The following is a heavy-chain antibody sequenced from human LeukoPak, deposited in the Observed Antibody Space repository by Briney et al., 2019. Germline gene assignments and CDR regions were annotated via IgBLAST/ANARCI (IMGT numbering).Heavy chain of an antibody. D-gene: IGHD1-1*01. CDR1: GFTVSSNY. CDR3: AKGGWNRGMDV. J-gene: IGHJ6*02. V-gene: IGHV3-23*01. CDR2: INNSGSST. Sequence: GGTLRLSCAASGFTVSSNYMSWVRRAPGKGLEWVSTINNSGSSTHCADSVKGRFTISRDNSKNTLYLQMNSLRAEDTAVYYCAKGGWNRGMDVWGQGTTVTVSS.